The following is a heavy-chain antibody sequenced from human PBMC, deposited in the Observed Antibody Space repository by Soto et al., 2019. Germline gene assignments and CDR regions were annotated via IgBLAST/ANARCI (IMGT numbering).Heavy chain of an antibody. CDR2: VDHRGSA. CDR1: GESFSGYC. D-gene: IGHD4-17*01. V-gene: IGHV4-34*01. CDR3: ARYEYGNSLYGVAF. Sequence: SETVSRTCVVSGESFSGYCWSWIRQTPGVGLEWIGEVDHRGSATYNPSLKNRASISIVSSKNLFSLELTSVTAADTALYFCARYEYGNSLYGVAFWGQGTRVTVSS. J-gene: IGHJ3*01.